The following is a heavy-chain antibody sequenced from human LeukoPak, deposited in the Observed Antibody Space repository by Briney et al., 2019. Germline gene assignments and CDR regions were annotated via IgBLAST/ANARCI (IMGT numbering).Heavy chain of an antibody. Sequence: SETLSLTCTVSGGSISSYYWSWIRQPPGKGLEWIGYIYYSGSTNYNPSLKSRVTISVDTSKNQFSLKLSSVTAADTAVYYCARSQWELQVDYWGQGTLVTVSS. CDR3: ARSQWELQVDY. J-gene: IGHJ4*02. V-gene: IGHV4-59*01. CDR2: IYYSGST. CDR1: GGSISSYY. D-gene: IGHD1-26*01.